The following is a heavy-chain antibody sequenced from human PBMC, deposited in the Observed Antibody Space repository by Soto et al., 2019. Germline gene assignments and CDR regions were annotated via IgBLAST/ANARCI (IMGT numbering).Heavy chain of an antibody. CDR2: IIPILGIA. J-gene: IGHJ3*02. V-gene: IGHV1-69*04. D-gene: IGHD5-12*01. CDR1: GGNFSSYT. Sequence: KGFWGSVKGSCQGSGGNFSSYTISWGGQGPGQGLEWMGRIIPILGIANYAQKFQGRVTITADKSTSTAYMELSSLRSEDTAVYYCARDAPDIVAIPDAFDIWGQGTMVTVSS. CDR3: ARDAPDIVAIPDAFDI.